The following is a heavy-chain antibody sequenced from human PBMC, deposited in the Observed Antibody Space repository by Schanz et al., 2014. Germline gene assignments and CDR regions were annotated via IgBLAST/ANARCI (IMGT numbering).Heavy chain of an antibody. CDR2: MNESHSTI. J-gene: IGHJ4*02. V-gene: IGHV3-23*01. CDR3: ARKVVGTIGGDYDN. D-gene: IGHD3-16*01. CDR1: GFSFSSYA. Sequence: EVQLLESGGGLVEPGGSLRLSCAASGFSFSSYAMGWVRQARGKGLEWVSAMNESHSTIYYADSVRGRFTISRDNAENTLFLQMNSLRVGDTAVYYCARKVVGTIGGDYDNWGQGTLVIVSS.